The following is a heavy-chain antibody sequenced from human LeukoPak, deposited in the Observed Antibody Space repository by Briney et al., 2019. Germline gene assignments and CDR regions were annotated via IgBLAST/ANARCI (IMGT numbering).Heavy chain of an antibody. D-gene: IGHD3-22*01. V-gene: IGHV3-33*01. CDR2: IWYEGSNK. J-gene: IGHJ4*02. CDR3: VRDDANYFDSSGYFLPEH. Sequence: GGSLRLSCAASGFRFSDYGMHWVRQAPGKGLEWGAVIWYEGSNKYYEDSVKGRFTISRDNSKNTLYLQMNSLTVDDTAVYYCVRDDANYFDSSGYFLPEHWGQGTLVTVSS. CDR1: GFRFSDYG.